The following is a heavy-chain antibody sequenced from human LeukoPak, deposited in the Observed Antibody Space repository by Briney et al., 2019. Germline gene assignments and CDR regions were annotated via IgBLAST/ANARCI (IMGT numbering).Heavy chain of an antibody. CDR2: IYTSGST. Sequence: SETLSLTCTVSGGSISSGSYYWSWIRQPAGKGLEWIGRIYTSGSTNYNPSLKGRVTISVDTSKNQFSLKLSSVTAADTAVYYCARIYSSGRFDPWGQGTLVTVSS. CDR1: GGSISSGSYY. D-gene: IGHD6-25*01. CDR3: ARIYSSGRFDP. V-gene: IGHV4-61*02. J-gene: IGHJ5*02.